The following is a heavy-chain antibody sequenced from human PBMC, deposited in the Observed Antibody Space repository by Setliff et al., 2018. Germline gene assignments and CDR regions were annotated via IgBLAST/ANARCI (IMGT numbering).Heavy chain of an antibody. V-gene: IGHV7-4-1*02. CDR1: GYTLTTYS. Sequence: ASVKVSCKASGYTLTTYSMNWVRQAPGQGLEWMGYINTRTGNPMYAQGFTGRFVFSLDPSVSTAYLQISSLKAEDTALYYCATGSLVAAGTGLWGQGTLVTVSS. CDR2: INTRTGNP. D-gene: IGHD6-13*01. CDR3: ATGSLVAAGTGL. J-gene: IGHJ4*02.